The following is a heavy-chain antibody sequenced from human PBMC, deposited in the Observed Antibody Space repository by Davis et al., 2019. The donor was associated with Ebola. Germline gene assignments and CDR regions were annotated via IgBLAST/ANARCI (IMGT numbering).Heavy chain of an antibody. Sequence: SETLSLTCTVSGGSISSYYWSWIRQPPGKGLEWIGYIYYSGSTNYNPSLKSRVTISVDTSKNQFSLKLSSVTAADTAVYYCATGGILEWLWSWFDPWGQGTLVTVSS. CDR2: IYYSGST. D-gene: IGHD3-3*01. CDR3: ATGGILEWLWSWFDP. CDR1: GGSISSYY. V-gene: IGHV4-59*08. J-gene: IGHJ5*02.